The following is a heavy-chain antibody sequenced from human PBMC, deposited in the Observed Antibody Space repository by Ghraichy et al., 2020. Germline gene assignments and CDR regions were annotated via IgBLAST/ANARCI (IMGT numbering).Heavy chain of an antibody. V-gene: IGHV3-23*01. CDR3: AKAAILHLGELSLHYFDY. CDR1: GFTFSSYA. J-gene: IGHJ4*02. Sequence: GGSLRLSCAASGFTFSSYAMSWVRQAPGKGLEWVSAISGSGGSTYYADSVKGRFTISRDNSKNTLYLQMNSLRAEDTAVYYCAKAAILHLGELSLHYFDYWGQGTLVTVSS. D-gene: IGHD3-16*02. CDR2: ISGSGGST.